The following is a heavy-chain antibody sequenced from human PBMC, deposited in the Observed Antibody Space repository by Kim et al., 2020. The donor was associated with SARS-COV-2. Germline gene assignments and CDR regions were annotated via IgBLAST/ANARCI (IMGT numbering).Heavy chain of an antibody. D-gene: IGHD2-2*01. V-gene: IGHV3-49*03. CDR1: GFTFGDYS. J-gene: IGHJ4*02. CDR3: VRGNEYQLPLDY. CDR2: IRSKPYGGAQ. Sequence: GGSLRLSCTGSGFTFGDYSVSWFRQAPGKGLEWVGFIRSKPYGGAQEYSASVKDRFTISGADSDSIAYLEMNGLKIEDTAVYYCVRGNEYQLPLDYWGQGTLVTVYS.